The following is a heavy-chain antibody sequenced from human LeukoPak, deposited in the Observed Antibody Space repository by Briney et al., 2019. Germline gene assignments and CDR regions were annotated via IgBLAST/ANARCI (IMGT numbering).Heavy chain of an antibody. CDR1: GGSISSYY. Sequence: PSETLSLTCTVSGGSISSYYWSWIRQPPGKGLEWIGYIYYSGSTNYNPSLKSRVTISVDTSKNQFSLKLSSVTAADTAVYYCALQTMVRGVISWGQGTLVTVSS. J-gene: IGHJ4*02. CDR3: ALQTMVRGVIS. V-gene: IGHV4-59*12. D-gene: IGHD3-10*01. CDR2: IYYSGST.